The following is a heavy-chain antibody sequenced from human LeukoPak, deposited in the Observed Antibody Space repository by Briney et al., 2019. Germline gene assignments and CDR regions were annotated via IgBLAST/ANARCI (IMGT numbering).Heavy chain of an antibody. D-gene: IGHD3-22*01. V-gene: IGHV3-30*02. J-gene: IGHJ4*02. Sequence: GGSLRLSCAASGFTFSSYGMHWVRQAPGKGLEWVAFIRYDGSNKYYADSVKGRFTISRDNSKNTLYLQMNSLRSEDTAVYYCARPEWTYYSDTSGHFDYWGQGTLVTVSS. CDR3: ARPEWTYYSDTSGHFDY. CDR1: GFTFSSYG. CDR2: IRYDGSNK.